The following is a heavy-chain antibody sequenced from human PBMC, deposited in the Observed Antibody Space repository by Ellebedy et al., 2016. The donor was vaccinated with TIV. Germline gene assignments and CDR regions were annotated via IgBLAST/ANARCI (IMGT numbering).Heavy chain of an antibody. CDR1: GFTFSDYS. D-gene: IGHD1-1*01. Sequence: PGGSLRLSCAASGFTFSDYSMNWVRQAPGKGLEWVPSISSSGNYRYHGDSVKGRFTISRDNAKNSLYLQMNSLRAEDTAVYYCAREKSGHKWNDGFDSWGQGTLVTVSS. V-gene: IGHV3-21*01. J-gene: IGHJ4*02. CDR3: AREKSGHKWNDGFDS. CDR2: ISSSGNYR.